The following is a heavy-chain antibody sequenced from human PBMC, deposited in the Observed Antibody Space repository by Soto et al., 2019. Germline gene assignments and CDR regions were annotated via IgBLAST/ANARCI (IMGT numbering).Heavy chain of an antibody. CDR1: GYSFTDFA. Sequence: QAPLVQSGAEVKKPGASVKVSCKASGYSFTDFAMHWVRLASGQRLEWMGWINADKGDTKYSPNFQGRVTITRDTSATTVYMELRSLRSEDTAVYYCARGPLSGVATIWDYANWFDPWGQGSLVTVST. D-gene: IGHD5-12*01. CDR3: ARGPLSGVATIWDYANWFDP. J-gene: IGHJ5*02. V-gene: IGHV1-3*01. CDR2: INADKGDT.